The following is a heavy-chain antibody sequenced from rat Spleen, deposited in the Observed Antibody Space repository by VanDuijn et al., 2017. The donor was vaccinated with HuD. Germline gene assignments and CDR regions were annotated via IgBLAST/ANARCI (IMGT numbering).Heavy chain of an antibody. CDR1: GFTFSDYY. D-gene: IGHD1-4*01. CDR3: ARVGTRVSRFAY. J-gene: IGHJ3*01. V-gene: IGHV5-7*01. CDR2: ISYDGSIT. Sequence: EVQLVESGGGLVQPGRSLKLSCAASGFTFSDYYMAWVRQAPTKGLEWVATISYDGSITYYRDSVKGRFTISRDNAKSTLYLQMDSLRSEDTATYYCARVGTRVSRFAYWGQGTLVTVSS.